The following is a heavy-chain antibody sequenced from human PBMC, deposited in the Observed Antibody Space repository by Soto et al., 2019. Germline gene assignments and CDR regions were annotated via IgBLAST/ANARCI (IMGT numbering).Heavy chain of an antibody. D-gene: IGHD2-2*02. Sequence: QVQLVQSGAEVKKPGSSVKVSCKASGGTFSSYAISWVRQAPGQGLEWMGGIIPIFGTANYAQKFQGRVTITADKSTSTAYMELSSLRSEDTSVYYCARGGYCSSTSCYRNYGMDVWVQGTTVTVSS. CDR3: ARGGYCSSTSCYRNYGMDV. V-gene: IGHV1-69*06. J-gene: IGHJ6*02. CDR1: GGTFSSYA. CDR2: IIPIFGTA.